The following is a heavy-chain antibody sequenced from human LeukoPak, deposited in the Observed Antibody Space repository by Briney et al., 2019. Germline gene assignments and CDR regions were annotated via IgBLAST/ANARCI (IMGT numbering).Heavy chain of an antibody. CDR2: ITGSGGNT. J-gene: IGHJ6*02. CDR3: AKAASSSWPSYYYGMDV. D-gene: IGHD6-13*01. V-gene: IGHV3-23*01. Sequence: GGSLRLSCAASGFIFSSYSMSWVRQAPGKGLEWVSVITGSGGNTYYADSVKGRFTISKDSSKNTVYLQMSSLRVDDTAVYYCAKAASSSWPSYYYGMDVWAKGPRSPSP. CDR1: GFIFSSYS.